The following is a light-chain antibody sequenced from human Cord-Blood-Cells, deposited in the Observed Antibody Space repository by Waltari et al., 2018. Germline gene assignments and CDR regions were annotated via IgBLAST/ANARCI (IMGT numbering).Light chain of an antibody. V-gene: IGLV2-14*01. Sequence: QSALTQPASVSGSPGQSITISCTGTSSDVGGYNYVSWYQQHPGKAPKLSIYAVSKRPSGVSNRFSGSQSGNTASLTISGLQAEDEADYYCSSYTSSSTWVFGGGTKLTVL. CDR3: SSYTSSSTWV. J-gene: IGLJ3*02. CDR2: AVS. CDR1: SSDVGGYNY.